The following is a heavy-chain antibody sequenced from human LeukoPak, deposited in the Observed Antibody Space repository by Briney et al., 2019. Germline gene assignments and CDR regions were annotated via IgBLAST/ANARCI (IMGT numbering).Heavy chain of an antibody. Sequence: SVKVSCKASGGTFSSYAISWVRQAPGQGLEWMGGIIPIFGTANYAQKFQGRVTMTRNTSITTAYMELSILRSEDTAIYYCARGGPVAATHKYFQYWGQGTLVTVSS. CDR3: ARGGPVAATHKYFQY. CDR1: GGTFSSYA. J-gene: IGHJ1*01. V-gene: IGHV1-69*05. CDR2: IIPIFGTA. D-gene: IGHD6-19*01.